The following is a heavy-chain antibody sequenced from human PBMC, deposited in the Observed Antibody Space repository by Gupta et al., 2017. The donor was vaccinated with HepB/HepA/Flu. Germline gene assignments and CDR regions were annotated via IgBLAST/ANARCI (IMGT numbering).Heavy chain of an antibody. CDR3: ARGLSSGNWFDP. CDR1: GYTFTSYD. V-gene: IGHV1-8*01. Sequence: QVQLVQSGAEVKKPGASVKVSCETSGYTFTSYDIIWVRQATGQGLEWMAWMNPNTGNTGYAQKFQGRVTLTRDTSITTAYMELSSLRSEDTAVYYCARGLSSGNWFDPWGQGTLVTVSS. CDR2: MNPNTGNT. J-gene: IGHJ5*02. D-gene: IGHD1-14*01.